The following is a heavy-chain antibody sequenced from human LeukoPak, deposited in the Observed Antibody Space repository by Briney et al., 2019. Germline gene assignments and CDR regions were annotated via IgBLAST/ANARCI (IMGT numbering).Heavy chain of an antibody. J-gene: IGHJ4*02. CDR1: GGSISSSSYY. Sequence: PSETLSLTCTVSGGSISSSSYYWGWIRQPPGKGREWIGSIYYSGSTYYNPSLKSRVTISVNTSKNQFSLKLSSVTAADTAVYYCARLSTMITFGGVIVIRYFDYWGQGTLVTVSS. CDR2: IYYSGST. D-gene: IGHD3-16*02. V-gene: IGHV4-39*01. CDR3: ARLSTMITFGGVIVIRYFDY.